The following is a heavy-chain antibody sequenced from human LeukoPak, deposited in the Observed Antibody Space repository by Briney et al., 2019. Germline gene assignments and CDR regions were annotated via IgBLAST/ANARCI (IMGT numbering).Heavy chain of an antibody. CDR1: GFTFTDYY. V-gene: IGHV3-11*01. J-gene: IGHJ4*02. CDR3: ARDLTGSGDY. CDR2: ISSSGSTI. Sequence: GGSLRLSCAASGFTFTDYYMSWIRQAPGKGLEWVSSISSSGSTIYHADSVKGRFPISRDNAQNSLYLQMNSLRAEDTAVYYCARDLTGSGDYWGQGTLVTVSS. D-gene: IGHD4-11*01.